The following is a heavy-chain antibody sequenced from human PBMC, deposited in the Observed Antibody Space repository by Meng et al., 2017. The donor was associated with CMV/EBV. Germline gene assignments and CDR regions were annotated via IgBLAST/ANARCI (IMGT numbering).Heavy chain of an antibody. J-gene: IGHJ4*02. CDR2: IYSGGSST. V-gene: IGHV3-23*03. D-gene: IGHD3-3*01. CDR3: ATHPANYDFWSGYIN. Sequence: GGSLRLSCAASGFTFSSYAMHWVRQAPGKGLEWVSVIYSGGSSTYYADSVKGRFTISRDNSKNTLYLQMNSLRAEDTAVYYCATHPANYDFWSGYINWGQGTLVTVSS. CDR1: GFTFSSYA.